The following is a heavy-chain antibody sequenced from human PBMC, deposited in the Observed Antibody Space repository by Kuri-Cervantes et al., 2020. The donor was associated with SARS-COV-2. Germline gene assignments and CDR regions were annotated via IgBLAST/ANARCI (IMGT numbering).Heavy chain of an antibody. CDR1: GYTFTHYY. Sequence: SVNVSCKASGYTFTHYYMHWVRQAPGQGLEWMGWINHNSGGTNYAQKFQGWVTMTRDTSISTVYMELSSLRSDDTAVYYCARSTHFRRLVVISQGGAFDIWGQGTMVTVSS. CDR2: INHNSGGT. D-gene: IGHD3-22*01. V-gene: IGHV1-2*04. CDR3: ARSTHFRRLVVISQGGAFDI. J-gene: IGHJ3*02.